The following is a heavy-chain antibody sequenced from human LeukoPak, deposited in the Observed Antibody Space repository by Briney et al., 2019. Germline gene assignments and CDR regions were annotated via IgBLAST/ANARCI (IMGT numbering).Heavy chain of an antibody. D-gene: IGHD6-25*01. J-gene: IGHJ5*02. CDR2: ISSSSSSCI. V-gene: IGHV3-21*01. CDR1: GFTFNIYN. CDR3: ARSAFISTGIAAFDQRFDP. Sequence: GGSLRLSCAASGFTFNIYNMNWVRQAPGKGLEWVSSISSSSSSCIYYADSVKGRFTISRDNAKNSLYLQMNSLRAEDTAVYYCARSAFISTGIAAFDQRFDPWGQGNLVTVSS.